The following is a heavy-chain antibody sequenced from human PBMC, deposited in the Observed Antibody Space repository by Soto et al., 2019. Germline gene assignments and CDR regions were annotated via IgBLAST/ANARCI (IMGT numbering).Heavy chain of an antibody. CDR3: ARDQLEGNWFDP. CDR2: IYHSGST. CDR1: VASITIVVTS. J-gene: IGHJ5*02. V-gene: IGHV4-30-2*01. Sequence: QLQLQESGSGLLGPSKTLSPTGAVPVASITIVVTSWNGTGHQPGKGLEWIGYIYHSGSTLYNPSLKSRVTISVDKSKNQFSLKLSSVTAADTAVYYCARDQLEGNWFDPWGQGTLVTVSS. D-gene: IGHD1-1*01.